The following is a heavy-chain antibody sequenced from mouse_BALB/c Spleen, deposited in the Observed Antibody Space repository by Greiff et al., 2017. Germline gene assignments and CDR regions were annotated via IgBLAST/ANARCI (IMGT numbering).Heavy chain of an antibody. CDR2: IYPSDSYT. V-gene: IGHV1-69*02. D-gene: IGHD1-1*01. CDR3: TSTGYYGSSGY. J-gene: IGHJ2*01. Sequence: VQLQQPGAELVRPGASVKLSCTASGYTFTSYWINWVHQTPGQGLEWIGNIYPSDSYTNYNQKFKDKATLTVDKSSSTAYMQLSRPTSEDSAVYYCTSTGYYGSSGYWGQGTTVTVSS. CDR1: GYTFTSYW.